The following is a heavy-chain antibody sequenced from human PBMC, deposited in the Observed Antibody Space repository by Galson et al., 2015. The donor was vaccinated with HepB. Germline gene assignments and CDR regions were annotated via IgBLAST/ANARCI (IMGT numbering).Heavy chain of an antibody. CDR1: GYTFTSYY. J-gene: IGHJ6*02. CDR3: ARETLIVVVPAALYGMDV. D-gene: IGHD2-2*01. CDR2: INPSGGST. V-gene: IGHV1-46*01. Sequence: SCKASGYTFTSYYMHWVRQAPGQGLEWMGIINPSGGSTSYAQKFQGRVTMTRDTSTSTVYMELSSLRSEDTAVYYCARETLIVVVPAALYGMDVWGQGTTVTVSS.